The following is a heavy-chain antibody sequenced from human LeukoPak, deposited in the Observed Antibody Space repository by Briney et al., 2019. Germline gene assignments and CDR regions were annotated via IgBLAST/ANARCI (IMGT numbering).Heavy chain of an antibody. CDR3: ARDAKTYYDILTGYSPGGWFDP. CDR1: GGSISSSSYY. V-gene: IGHV4-39*07. Sequence: PSETLSLTCTVSGGSISSSSYYWGWIRQPPGKGLEWIGSIYYSGSTYYNPSLKSRVTISVDTSKNQFSLKLSSVTAADTAVYYCARDAKTYYDILTGYSPGGWFDPWGQGTLVTVSS. CDR2: IYYSGST. J-gene: IGHJ5*02. D-gene: IGHD3-9*01.